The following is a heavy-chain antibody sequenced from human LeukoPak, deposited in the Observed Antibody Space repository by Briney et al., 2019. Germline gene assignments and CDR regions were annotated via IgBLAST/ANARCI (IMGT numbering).Heavy chain of an antibody. Sequence: SVKVSCKASGGTFSSYAISWVRQAPGQGLEWMGRIIPIFGTANYAQKFQGRVTITTDESTSTAYMELSSLRSEDTAVYYCARVPLSGYYDSNGYMSYWGQGTLVTVSS. D-gene: IGHD3-22*01. J-gene: IGHJ4*02. CDR3: ARVPLSGYYDSNGYMSY. CDR1: GGTFSSYA. V-gene: IGHV1-69*05. CDR2: IIPIFGTA.